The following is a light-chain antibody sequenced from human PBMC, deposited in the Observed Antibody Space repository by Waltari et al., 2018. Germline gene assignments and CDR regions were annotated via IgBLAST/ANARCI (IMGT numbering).Light chain of an antibody. V-gene: IGKV3-15*01. J-gene: IGKJ4*01. CDR3: QQYHHWPLT. CDR2: AAS. CDR1: QSFSTN. Sequence: EILLTPSPATLSVSPGERAPLSCRASQSFSTNLAWYQQKPGQLPRLIIYAASTRATGVAARFSVSGSGTEFTLTISSLQSEDFAVYYCQQYHHWPLTFGGGTEVEIK.